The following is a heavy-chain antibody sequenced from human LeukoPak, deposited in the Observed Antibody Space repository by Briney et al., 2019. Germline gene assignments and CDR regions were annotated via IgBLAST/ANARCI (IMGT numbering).Heavy chain of an antibody. CDR1: GFTFSSYA. CDR3: AGDADIVATVGVGGYYYMDV. D-gene: IGHD5-12*01. J-gene: IGHJ6*03. V-gene: IGHV3-30-3*01. Sequence: GGSLRLSCAASGFTFSSYAMHWVRQAPGKGLEWVAVISYDGSNKYYADSVKGRFTISRDNSKNTLYLQMNSLRAEDTAVYYCAGDADIVATVGVGGYYYMDVWGKGTTVTVSS. CDR2: ISYDGSNK.